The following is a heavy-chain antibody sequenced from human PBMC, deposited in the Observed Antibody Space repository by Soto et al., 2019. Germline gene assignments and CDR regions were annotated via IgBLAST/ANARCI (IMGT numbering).Heavy chain of an antibody. CDR2: ISTSSSNI. V-gene: IGHV3-48*01. CDR1: GFSFSYYG. J-gene: IGHJ6*03. Sequence: EVQLVESGGGLVQPGGSLRLSCAASGFSFSYYGMNWVRQAPGKGLEWVSYISTSSSNIYYADSVKGRFTISRENAKNSLSLQINSLRAADTAVYYCARETSTGNYYMYVWGKGTTVTVSS. CDR3: ARETSTGNYYMYV. D-gene: IGHD2-2*01.